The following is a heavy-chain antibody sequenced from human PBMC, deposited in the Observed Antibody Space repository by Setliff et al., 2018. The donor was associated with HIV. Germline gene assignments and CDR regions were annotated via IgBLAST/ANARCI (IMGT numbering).Heavy chain of an antibody. CDR3: ARGFVLRFLEWSMPDAFDI. V-gene: IGHV3-21*01. CDR2: ISSSSSYI. D-gene: IGHD3-3*01. Sequence: PGGSLRLSCAASGITFSSYSMNWVRQAPGKGLEWVSSISSSSSYIYYADSLKGRFTISRDNAKNSLYLQMSSLRAEDTAVYYCARGFVLRFLEWSMPDAFDIWGQGTMVTVSS. J-gene: IGHJ3*02. CDR1: GITFSSYS.